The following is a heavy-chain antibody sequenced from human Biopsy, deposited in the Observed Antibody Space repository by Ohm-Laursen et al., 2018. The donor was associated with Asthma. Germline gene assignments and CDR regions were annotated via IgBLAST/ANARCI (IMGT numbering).Heavy chain of an antibody. Sequence: SQTLSLTCTVSYGSITSGGYYWTWIRQHPGKGLEWIGFIYYSGSTYYNPSLKSRVSISIDTSKNQFSLKLSSVTAADTAVYYCARSELPSYYYYYGMDVWGQGTTVTVSS. V-gene: IGHV4-31*03. J-gene: IGHJ6*02. CDR3: ARSELPSYYYYYGMDV. D-gene: IGHD1-26*01. CDR1: YGSITSGGYY. CDR2: IYYSGST.